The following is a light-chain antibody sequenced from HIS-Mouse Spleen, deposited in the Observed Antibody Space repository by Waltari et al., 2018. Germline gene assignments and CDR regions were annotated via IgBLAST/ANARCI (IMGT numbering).Light chain of an antibody. CDR1: ALPKKY. J-gene: IGLJ2*01. V-gene: IGLV3-10*01. Sequence: VSPGPTARITCSGDALPKKYAYWYQQKSGQAPVLVIYEDSKRPSGIPERFSGSSSGTMATLTISGAQVEDEADYYCYSTDSSGNHRVFGGGTKLTVL. CDR3: YSTDSSGNHRV. CDR2: EDS.